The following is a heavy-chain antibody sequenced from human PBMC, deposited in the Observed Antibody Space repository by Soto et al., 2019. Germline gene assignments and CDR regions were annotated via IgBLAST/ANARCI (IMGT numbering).Heavy chain of an antibody. J-gene: IGHJ5*02. Sequence: PSETLSLTCAVSSGSISSSNWWSWVRQPPGKGLEWIGEIYHSGSTNYNPSLKSRVTISVDKSKNQFSLKLSSVTAADTAVYYCARVERFSPTTPDPHLFDPWGQGTLVTVSS. CDR2: IYHSGST. V-gene: IGHV4-4*02. D-gene: IGHD3-3*01. CDR3: ARVERFSPTTPDPHLFDP. CDR1: SGSISSSNW.